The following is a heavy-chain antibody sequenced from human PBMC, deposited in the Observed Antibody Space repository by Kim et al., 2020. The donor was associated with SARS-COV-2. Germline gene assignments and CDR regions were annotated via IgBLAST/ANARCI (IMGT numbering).Heavy chain of an antibody. CDR3: ARGGIAAAGTAMNYYYYYGIDV. Sequence: ASVKVSCKASGYTFTSYAMNWVRQAPGQGLEWMGWIKTNTGNPTYAQGFTGRFVFSLDTSVSTAYLQISSLKAEDTAVYYCARGGIAAAGTAMNYYYYYGIDVWGQGTTVTVSS. J-gene: IGHJ6*02. CDR1: GYTFTSYA. D-gene: IGHD6-13*01. V-gene: IGHV7-4-1*02. CDR2: IKTNTGNP.